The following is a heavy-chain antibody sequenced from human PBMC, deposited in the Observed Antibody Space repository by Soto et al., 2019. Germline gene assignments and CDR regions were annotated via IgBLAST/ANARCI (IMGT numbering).Heavy chain of an antibody. CDR2: INPSVAST. J-gene: IGHJ3*02. CDR1: GYTFTIYY. V-gene: IGHV1-46*01. D-gene: IGHD1-26*01. Sequence: QVQLVQSGTEVKKPGASVKVSCKASGYTFTIYYMHWVRQAPGQGLERMGMINPSVASTNYAQKFQGRVSLTRDTSTNTVYLELSSLRSEDTAVYYCARDSKLHSGSSLMEALDIWGHGTMVTVSS. CDR3: ARDSKLHSGSSLMEALDI.